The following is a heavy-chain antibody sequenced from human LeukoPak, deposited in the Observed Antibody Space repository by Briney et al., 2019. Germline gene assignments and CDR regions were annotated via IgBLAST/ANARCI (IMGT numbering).Heavy chain of an antibody. CDR3: ANHLAETFYFDL. CDR2: ISGSGGST. J-gene: IGHJ2*01. Sequence: GGSLRLSCAASGFTFSSYGMSWVRQAPGKGLEWVSAISGSGGSTYYADSVKGRFTISRDNSKNTLYLQMNSLRAEDTAVYYCANHLAETFYFDLWGRGTLVTVSS. V-gene: IGHV3-23*01. CDR1: GFTFSSYG.